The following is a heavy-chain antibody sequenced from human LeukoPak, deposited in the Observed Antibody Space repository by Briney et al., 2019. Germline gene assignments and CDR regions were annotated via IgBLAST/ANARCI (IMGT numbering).Heavy chain of an antibody. J-gene: IGHJ4*02. CDR1: GFTFSSYE. CDR3: TRDRSYGY. V-gene: IGHV3-15*01. D-gene: IGHD3-10*01. CDR2: IKSKTDGGTT. Sequence: GGSLRLSCAASGFTFSSYEMHWVRQAPGKGLEWVGRIKSKTDGGTTDYAAPVKGRFTISRDDSNNTLYLQMNSLKTEDTALYYCTRDRSYGYWGQGTLVTVSS.